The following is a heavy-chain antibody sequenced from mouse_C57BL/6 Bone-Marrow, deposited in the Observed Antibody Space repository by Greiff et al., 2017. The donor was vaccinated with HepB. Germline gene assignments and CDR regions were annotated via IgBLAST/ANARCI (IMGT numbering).Heavy chain of an antibody. CDR3: ARDEGVYGSSHWYFDV. V-gene: IGHV5-16*01. J-gene: IGHJ1*03. Sequence: EVKLVESEGGLVQPGSSMKLSCTASGFTFSDYYMAWVRQVPEKGLEWVANINYDGSSTYYLDSLKSRFIISRDNAKNILYLQMSSLKSEDTATYDCARDEGVYGSSHWYFDVWGTGTTVTVSS. CDR2: INYDGSST. CDR1: GFTFSDYY. D-gene: IGHD1-1*01.